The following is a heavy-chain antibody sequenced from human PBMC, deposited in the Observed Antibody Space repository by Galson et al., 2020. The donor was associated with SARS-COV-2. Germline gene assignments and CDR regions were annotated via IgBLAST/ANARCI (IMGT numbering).Heavy chain of an antibody. CDR2: IAWDDDK. V-gene: IGHV2-70*01. D-gene: IGHD6-13*01. CDR3: GRIPRAAAGLGNYYYYGMDV. CDR1: GFSLSTSGMC. J-gene: IGHJ6*02. Sequence: SGPTLVKPTQTLTLTCTFSGFSLSTSGMCVSWIRQPPGKALEWLALIAWDDDKYYSTSLKTRLTISKDTSKNQVVLTMTNMDPVDTATNYCGRIPRAAAGLGNYYYYGMDVWGQGTTVTVSS.